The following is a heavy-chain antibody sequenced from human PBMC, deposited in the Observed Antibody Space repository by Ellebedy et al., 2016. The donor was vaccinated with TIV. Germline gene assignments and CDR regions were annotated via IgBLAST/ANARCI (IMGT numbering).Heavy chain of an antibody. CDR2: INPDSGVT. V-gene: IGHV1-2*02. CDR3: ARVIRGSSGMDV. Sequence: ASVKVSCKASGYTFTAYYMHWARQAPGQGLEWMGWINPDSGVTNFAQKFQGRVTMTRDTSVNTAYMELSRLESDDTAVYYCARVIRGSSGMDVWGQGTTVTVS. D-gene: IGHD6-13*01. J-gene: IGHJ6*02. CDR1: GYTFTAYY.